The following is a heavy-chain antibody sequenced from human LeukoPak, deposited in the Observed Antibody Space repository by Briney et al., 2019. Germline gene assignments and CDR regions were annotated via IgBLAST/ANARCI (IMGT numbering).Heavy chain of an antibody. D-gene: IGHD5-18*01. V-gene: IGHV3-23*01. CDR3: AKGNGYSYGRYYFDY. J-gene: IGHJ4*02. CDR2: ITASGGNT. Sequence: GGSLRLSCAASGFTFSSYAMGWVRQAPGKGLEWVSAITASGGNTYYADSVKGRFTISRDNSKNTLYLQVNSLRAEDTAVYYCAKGNGYSYGRYYFDYWGQGTLVTVSS. CDR1: GFTFSSYA.